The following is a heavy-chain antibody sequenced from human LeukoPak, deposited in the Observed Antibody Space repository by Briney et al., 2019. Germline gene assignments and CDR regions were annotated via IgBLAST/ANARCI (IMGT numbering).Heavy chain of an antibody. V-gene: IGHV3-30*03. D-gene: IGHD3-3*01. J-gene: IGHJ4*02. CDR1: GFTLSSYG. CDR3: ARPGFLEWLLLAAFDY. Sequence: PGGSLRLSCAASGFTLSSYGMHWVRQAPSKGLEWVAVISYDGSNKYYADSVKGRFTISRDNSKNTLYLQMNSLRAEDTAVYYCARPGFLEWLLLAAFDYWGQGSLVTVSS. CDR2: ISYDGSNK.